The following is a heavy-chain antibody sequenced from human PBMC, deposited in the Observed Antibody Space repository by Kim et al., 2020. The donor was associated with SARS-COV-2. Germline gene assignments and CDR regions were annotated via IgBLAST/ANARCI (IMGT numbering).Heavy chain of an antibody. D-gene: IGHD3-16*01. CDR2: ISAYNGNT. Sequence: ASVKVSCKASGYTFTSYGISWVRQAPGQGLEWMGWISAYNGNTNYAQKLQGRVTMTTDTSTSTAYMELRSLRSDDTAVYYCARREKGYDLYYYYGMDVWGQGTTVTVSS. V-gene: IGHV1-18*01. CDR1: GYTFTSYG. CDR3: ARREKGYDLYYYYGMDV. J-gene: IGHJ6*02.